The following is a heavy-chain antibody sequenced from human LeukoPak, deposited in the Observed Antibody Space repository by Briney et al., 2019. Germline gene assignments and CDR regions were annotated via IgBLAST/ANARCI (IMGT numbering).Heavy chain of an antibody. J-gene: IGHJ2*01. D-gene: IGHD3-10*01. CDR2: IRQDGTEK. Sequence: GGSLRLSCAASTFTFSDYSMTWFRQAPGKGLQWVANIRQDGTEKTYVDSVKGRFTFSRDNAKNSLYLQMNSLTAEDPPVYYCARDLRAGGTWSYGIYFDLWGRGTLVTVSS. CDR1: TFTFSDYS. CDR3: ARDLRAGGTWSYGIYFDL. V-gene: IGHV3-7*01.